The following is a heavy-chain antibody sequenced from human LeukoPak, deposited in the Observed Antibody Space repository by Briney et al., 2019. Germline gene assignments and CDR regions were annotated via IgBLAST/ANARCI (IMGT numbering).Heavy chain of an antibody. CDR3: ASVGVVAAGGWFDP. CDR2: IIPIFGTA. CDR1: GGTFSSYA. J-gene: IGHJ5*02. V-gene: IGHV1-69*06. Sequence: VASVKVSCKASGGTFSSYAISWVRQAPGQGLEWMGGIIPIFGTANYAQKFQGRVTITADKSTSTAYMELSSLRSEDTAVYYCASVGVVAAGGWFDPWGQGTLVTVSS. D-gene: IGHD2-15*01.